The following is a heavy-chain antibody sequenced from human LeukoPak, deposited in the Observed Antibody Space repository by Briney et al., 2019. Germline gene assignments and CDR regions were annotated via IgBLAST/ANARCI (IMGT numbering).Heavy chain of an antibody. CDR3: AREGGSGSRYGWGYYYMDV. V-gene: IGHV3-21*04. CDR2: ISSSSSYI. Sequence: GSLRLSCAASGFTYISYSMNWVRQAPGKGLEWVSSISSSSSYIYYADSVKGRFTISRDNAKNSLYLQMNSLRAEDTALYYCAREGGSGSRYGWGYYYMDVWGKGTTVTVSS. D-gene: IGHD3-10*01. J-gene: IGHJ6*03. CDR1: GFTYISYS.